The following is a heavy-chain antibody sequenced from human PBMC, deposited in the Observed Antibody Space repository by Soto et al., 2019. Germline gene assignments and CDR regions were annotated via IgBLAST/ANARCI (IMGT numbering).Heavy chain of an antibody. J-gene: IGHJ4*02. Sequence: QVQLVESGGGVVQPGRSLRLSCAASGFTFSSYGMHWVRQAPGKGLEWVAVISYDGSNKYYADSVKGRFTVSRDNSKNTLYLQMNSLRAEDTAVYYCAKEGDGAGIDYWGQGTLVTVSS. CDR3: AKEGDGAGIDY. CDR2: ISYDGSNK. V-gene: IGHV3-30*18. D-gene: IGHD3-10*01. CDR1: GFTFSSYG.